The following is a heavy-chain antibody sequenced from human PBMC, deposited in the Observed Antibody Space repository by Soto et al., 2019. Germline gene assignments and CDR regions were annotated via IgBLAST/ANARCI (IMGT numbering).Heavy chain of an antibody. Sequence: LRLSCAASGFTFSTYEFNWVRQAPGGGLEWISYISVSGNIIKYAESVKGRFTISRDNTKNSLFLQMNNLRADDTAVYHCARAGGYDFWSLFDPWGQGTLVTVSS. D-gene: IGHD3-3*01. CDR1: GFTFSTYE. CDR2: ISVSGNII. J-gene: IGHJ5*02. V-gene: IGHV3-48*03. CDR3: ARAGGYDFWSLFDP.